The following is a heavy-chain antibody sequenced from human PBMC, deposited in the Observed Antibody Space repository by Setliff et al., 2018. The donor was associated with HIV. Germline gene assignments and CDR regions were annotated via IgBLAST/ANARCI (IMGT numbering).Heavy chain of an antibody. D-gene: IGHD3-22*01. J-gene: IGHJ3*02. CDR2: INHSRAT. CDR1: GESLSGYY. V-gene: IGHV4-34*01. Sequence: SETLSLTCAVYGESLSGYYWSWIRQPPGKGLEWVGEINHSRATNYNPSLQSRVTISVDTSKNQFSLKLSSVTAADTAVYYCARGHLHDTSGYYLRGFDIWGQGTMVTVSS. CDR3: ARGHLHDTSGYYLRGFDI.